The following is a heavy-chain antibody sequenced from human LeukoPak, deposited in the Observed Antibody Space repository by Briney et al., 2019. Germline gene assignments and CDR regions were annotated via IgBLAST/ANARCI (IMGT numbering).Heavy chain of an antibody. Sequence: PGRSLRLSCIDSGFTFSTSELNWVRQAPGTGLEWLAFINSRNTIYYADSLRGRFTISRDNAKNSLYLQMNSLTAEDTAVYYCVSGVGMDVWGQGTTVTVSS. J-gene: IGHJ6*02. V-gene: IGHV3-48*03. CDR1: GFTFSTSE. CDR3: VSGVGMDV. D-gene: IGHD3-10*01. CDR2: INSRNTI.